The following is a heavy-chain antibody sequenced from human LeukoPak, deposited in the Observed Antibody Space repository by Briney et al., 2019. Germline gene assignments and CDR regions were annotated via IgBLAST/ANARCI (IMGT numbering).Heavy chain of an antibody. CDR3: ARDQIAGYYYDSSGYSNRDY. V-gene: IGHV4-30-2*01. CDR2: IYHSGST. J-gene: IGHJ4*02. Sequence: SQTLSLTCTVSGGSISSGGYYWSWIRQPPGKGLEWIGYIYHSGSTYYNPSLKGRVTISVDTSKNQFSLKLSSVTAADTAVYYCARDQIAGYYYDSSGYSNRDYWGQGTLVTVSS. CDR1: GGSISSGGYY. D-gene: IGHD3-22*01.